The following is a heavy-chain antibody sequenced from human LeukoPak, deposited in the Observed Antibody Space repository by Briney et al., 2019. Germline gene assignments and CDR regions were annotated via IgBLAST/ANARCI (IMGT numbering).Heavy chain of an antibody. CDR2: IKPISGGT. D-gene: IGHD1-1*01. CDR1: GYTFIDYY. CDR3: ARTSWGHQLYVGQYYFDY. V-gene: IGHV1-2*02. J-gene: IGHJ4*02. Sequence: ASVKVSCKASGYTFIDYYLHWVRQAPGQGLEWMGWIKPISGGTNYAQMFQGRVTMTRDTSISVAYMELGRLRSDDTAVYYCARTSWGHQLYVGQYYFDYWGQGTLVTVSS.